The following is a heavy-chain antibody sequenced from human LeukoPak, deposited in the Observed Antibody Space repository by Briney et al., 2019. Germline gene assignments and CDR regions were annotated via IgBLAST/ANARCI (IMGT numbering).Heavy chain of an antibody. V-gene: IGHV3-74*01. CDR3: ARVYGGYGDYYFDY. CDR1: GFTFSSSW. J-gene: IGHJ4*02. Sequence: PGGSLRLSCAVSGFTFSSSWMHWVRHAPGKGLVWVSRINSDGSGTIYADSVKGRFTISRDNAKNTLFLQMNSLRAEDTAVYYCARVYGGYGDYYFDYWGQGTLVTVSS. D-gene: IGHD4-17*01. CDR2: INSDGSGT.